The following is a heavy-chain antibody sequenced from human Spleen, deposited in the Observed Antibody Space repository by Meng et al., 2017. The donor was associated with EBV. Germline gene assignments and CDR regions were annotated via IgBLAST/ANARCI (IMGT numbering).Heavy chain of an antibody. CDR2: IHHSGGT. J-gene: IGHJ4*02. CDR3: ARAGYHRPASEY. Sequence: QVPRGEPGPGLVRPSGTLSLTCAVSRGFITSGDWCSWVRQSPGKGLEWIGEIHHSGGTSYNPSLKSRVTISLDMSKDQFSLRLSSVTAADTAVYYCARAGYHRPASEYWGQGTLVTVSS. CDR1: RGFITSGDW. V-gene: IGHV4-4*02. D-gene: IGHD2-15*01.